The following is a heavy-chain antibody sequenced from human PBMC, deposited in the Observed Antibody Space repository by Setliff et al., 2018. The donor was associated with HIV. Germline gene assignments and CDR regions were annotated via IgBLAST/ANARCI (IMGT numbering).Heavy chain of an antibody. CDR1: GGSISSETFS. Sequence: PSETLSLTCTVSGGSISSETFSWNWIRQPAGKGLEWIGHIYSSGSTNYNPSLKSRVTISADTSKNQFSLNLSSVTAADTAVYFCARVYYGDLEYWGQGTLVTVSS. CDR3: ARVYYGDLEY. J-gene: IGHJ4*02. CDR2: IYSSGST. D-gene: IGHD4-17*01. V-gene: IGHV4-61*09.